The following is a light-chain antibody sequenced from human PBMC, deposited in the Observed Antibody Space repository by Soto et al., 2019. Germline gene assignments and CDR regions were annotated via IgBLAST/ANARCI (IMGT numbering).Light chain of an antibody. V-gene: IGKV1-5*01. CDR2: DAS. Sequence: DIQVTQSPSTLSASVGDRVTITCRASQSISGWLAWYQQKPGKAPKLIIYDASSLDSGVPSRFSGSGSGTEFTITISSLQPDDFATYYCQQYNTYRTFGQGTKV. J-gene: IGKJ1*01. CDR1: QSISGW. CDR3: QQYNTYRT.